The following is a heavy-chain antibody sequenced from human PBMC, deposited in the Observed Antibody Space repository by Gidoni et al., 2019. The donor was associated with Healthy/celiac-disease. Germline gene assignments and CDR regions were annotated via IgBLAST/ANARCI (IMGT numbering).Heavy chain of an antibody. J-gene: IGHJ3*02. Sequence: QLQLQESGPGLVKPSETLSLTCTVSGGSISSSSYYWGWIRQPPGKGLEWIGSIYYGGSTYYNPSLKSRVTISVDTSKNQFSLKLSSVTAADTAVYYCARHRPSMVPQWGDDAFDIWGQGTMVTVSS. D-gene: IGHD3-10*01. CDR3: ARHRPSMVPQWGDDAFDI. CDR2: IYYGGST. V-gene: IGHV4-39*01. CDR1: GGSISSSSYY.